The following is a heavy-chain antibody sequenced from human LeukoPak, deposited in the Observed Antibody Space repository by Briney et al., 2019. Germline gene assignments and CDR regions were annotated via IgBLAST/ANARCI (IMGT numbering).Heavy chain of an antibody. CDR2: IYYSGST. V-gene: IGHV4-61*01. Sequence: SETLSLTCTVSVGSVSSGNCYWSWIRQPPGKELEWIGFIYYSGSTNYNPSLKSRVTILVDTSKNQFSLRLSSVTAADTAMYYCAREGLHYSASGNGALDYWGQGALVTVSS. J-gene: IGHJ4*02. CDR3: AREGLHYSASGNGALDY. D-gene: IGHD3-10*01. CDR1: VGSVSSGNCY.